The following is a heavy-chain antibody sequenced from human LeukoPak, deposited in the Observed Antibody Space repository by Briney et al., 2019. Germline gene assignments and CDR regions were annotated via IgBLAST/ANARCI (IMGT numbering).Heavy chain of an antibody. CDR1: GGSISSYY. J-gene: IGHJ4*02. CDR3: ARIPSNVYAVLQSHSGSYFDY. Sequence: SETLSLTCTVSGGSISSYYWSWIRQPPGKGLEWIGYIYYSGSTNYNPSIKSRVTISVDTSKNQFSLKLSSVTAADTAVYYCARIPSNVYAVLQSHSGSYFDYWGQGTLVTVSS. D-gene: IGHD1-26*01. V-gene: IGHV4-59*12. CDR2: IYYSGST.